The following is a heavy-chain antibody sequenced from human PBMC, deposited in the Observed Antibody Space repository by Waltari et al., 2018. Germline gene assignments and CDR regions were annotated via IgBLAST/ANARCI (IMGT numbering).Heavy chain of an antibody. D-gene: IGHD6-13*01. CDR2: ISAYNGNT. CDR1: GYTFTSYG. V-gene: IGHV1-18*01. CDR3: ARDLAAALRWGQYYMDV. Sequence: QVQLVQSGAEVKKPGASVKVSCKASGYTFTSYGISWVRQAPGQGLEWMGWISAYNGNTNYAQKLQGRVTMTTDTSTSTAYMELRSLRSDDTAVYYCARDLAAALRWGQYYMDVWGKGTTVTISS. J-gene: IGHJ6*03.